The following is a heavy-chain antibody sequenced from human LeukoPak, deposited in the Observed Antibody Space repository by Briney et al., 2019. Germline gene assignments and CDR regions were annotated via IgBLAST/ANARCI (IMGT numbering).Heavy chain of an antibody. J-gene: IGHJ4*02. Sequence: GSVKVSCKVSGCTLTELSMHWVRQAPGKGLEWMGGFDPEDGETIYAQKLQGRVTMTTDTSTSTAYMELRSLRSDDTAVYYCARDSPTLYSGSYRDFDYWGQGTLVTVSS. V-gene: IGHV1-24*01. CDR1: GCTLTELS. CDR3: ARDSPTLYSGSYRDFDY. D-gene: IGHD1-26*01. CDR2: FDPEDGET.